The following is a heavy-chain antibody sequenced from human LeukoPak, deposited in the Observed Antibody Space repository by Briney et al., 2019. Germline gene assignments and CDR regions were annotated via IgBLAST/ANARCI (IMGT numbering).Heavy chain of an antibody. V-gene: IGHV3-30*18. Sequence: GGSLRLSCAASGFTFSSHGMHWVRQAPGKGLEWVAVISYDGSNKYYADSVKGRFTISRDNSKNTLYLQMNSLRAEDTAVYYCAKGPIVGATTPLLDYWGQGTLVTVSS. D-gene: IGHD1-26*01. CDR2: ISYDGSNK. CDR1: GFTFSSHG. CDR3: AKGPIVGATTPLLDY. J-gene: IGHJ4*02.